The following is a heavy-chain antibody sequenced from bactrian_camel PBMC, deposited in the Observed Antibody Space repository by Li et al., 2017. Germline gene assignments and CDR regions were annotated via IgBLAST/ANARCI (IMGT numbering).Heavy chain of an antibody. Sequence: VESGGGSVEDGGSLRLSCVVSGHSRGSNCVGWYRLPPGRAPAEREGIAAIRRSGGETWYAGSVKGLFTISQDSARNTVYLQMNNLQPEDTAMYYCAAAGSVNRVVVVPAGTKCRTEYKSRGQGTQVTVS. CDR1: GHSRGSNC. J-gene: IGHJ4*01. CDR3: AAAGSVNRVVVVPAGTKCRTEYKS. D-gene: IGHD7*01. V-gene: IGHV3-3*01. CDR2: IRRSGGET.